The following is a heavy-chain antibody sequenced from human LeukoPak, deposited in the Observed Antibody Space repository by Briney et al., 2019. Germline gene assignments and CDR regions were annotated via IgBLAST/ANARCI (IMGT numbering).Heavy chain of an antibody. CDR2: INPNSGGT. V-gene: IGHV1-2*06. J-gene: IGHJ5*02. Sequence: ASVKVSCKASGYTFTGYYMHWVRQAPGQGLEWMGRINPNSGGTNYAQKFQGRVTMTRDTSISTAYMELTSLRSEDTAVYYCGKSAPSGFDPWGQGTLVTVSS. CDR1: GYTFTGYY. CDR3: GKSAPSGFDP.